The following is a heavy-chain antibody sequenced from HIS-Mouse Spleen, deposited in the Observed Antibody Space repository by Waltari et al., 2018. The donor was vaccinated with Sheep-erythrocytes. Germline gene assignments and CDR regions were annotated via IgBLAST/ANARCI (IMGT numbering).Heavy chain of an antibody. J-gene: IGHJ3*02. CDR2: IGTAGDT. V-gene: IGHV3-13*01. CDR1: GFTFSSYD. CDR3: ARANSGSYDDAFDI. Sequence: EVQLVESGGGLVQPGGSLRLSCAASGFTFSSYDMHWVRQATGKGWGWGSAIGTAGDTNYPGSVKGRFTISRENAKNSLYLQMNSLRAGDTAVYYCARANSGSYDDAFDIWGQGTMVTVSS. D-gene: IGHD1-26*01.